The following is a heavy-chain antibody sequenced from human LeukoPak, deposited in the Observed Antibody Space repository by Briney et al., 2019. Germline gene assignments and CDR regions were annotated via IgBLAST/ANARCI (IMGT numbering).Heavy chain of an antibody. CDR1: GFTFSSYA. D-gene: IGHD6-13*01. CDR3: ARPAAAAGTSFDY. Sequence: QPGGSLRLSCAASGFTFSSYAMHWVRQAPGKGLEWVAVISYDGSNKYYADSVKGRFTISRDNSKNTLYLQMNSLRAEDTAVYYCARPAAAAGTSFDYWGQGTLVTVSS. V-gene: IGHV3-30-3*01. J-gene: IGHJ4*02. CDR2: ISYDGSNK.